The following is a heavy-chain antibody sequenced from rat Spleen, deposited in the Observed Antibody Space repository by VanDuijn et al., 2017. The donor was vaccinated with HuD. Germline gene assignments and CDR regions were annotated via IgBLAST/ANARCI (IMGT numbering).Heavy chain of an antibody. CDR1: GYSITSNF. J-gene: IGHJ1*01. Sequence: EVQLQESGPGLVKPSQSLSLTCSVTGYSITSNFWGWIRKFPGNKMEWMVYISYSGSTSYNPSLKSRISITRDASKNQFFLQLNSVTTEDTATYYCARDNSGYWYFDFWGPGTMVTVSS. D-gene: IGHD1-10*01. CDR3: ARDNSGYWYFDF. CDR2: ISYSGST. V-gene: IGHV3-1*01.